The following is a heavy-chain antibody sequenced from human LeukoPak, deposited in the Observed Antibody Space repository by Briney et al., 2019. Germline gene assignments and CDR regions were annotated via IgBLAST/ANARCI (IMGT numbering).Heavy chain of an antibody. CDR2: FGISGDT. J-gene: IGHJ4*02. Sequence: GGSLRLSCAASGFTFRSYDMHWVRQVTGKGLEWASAFGISGDTYYAGSVKGRFTISRENAKTSLYLQMNSLTAGDTAVYYCVRGGIQVSGIDEIDYWGQGTLVTVSS. CDR1: GFTFRSYD. CDR3: VRGGIQVSGIDEIDY. D-gene: IGHD6-19*01. V-gene: IGHV3-13*01.